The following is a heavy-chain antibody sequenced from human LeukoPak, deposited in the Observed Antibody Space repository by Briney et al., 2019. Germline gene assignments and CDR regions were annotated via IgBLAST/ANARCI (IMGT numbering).Heavy chain of an antibody. CDR1: GFTFSSYG. J-gene: IGHJ4*02. CDR3: AKDPKGTAVAGFDY. D-gene: IGHD6-19*01. V-gene: IGHV3-30*18. CDR2: ISYDGSNK. Sequence: PGGSLRLSCVASGFTFSSYGMHWVRQAPGKGLEWVAVISYDGSNKYYADSVKGRFTISRDNSKNTLYLQMNSLRAEDTAVYYCAKDPKGTAVAGFDYWGQGTLVTVSS.